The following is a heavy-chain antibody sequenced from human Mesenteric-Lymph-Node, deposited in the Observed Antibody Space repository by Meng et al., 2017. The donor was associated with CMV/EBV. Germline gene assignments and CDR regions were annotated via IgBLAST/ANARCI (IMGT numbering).Heavy chain of an antibody. D-gene: IGHD6-13*01. J-gene: IGHJ4*02. CDR2: IKSDGSST. CDR1: GFSFSTYW. CDR3: ATELAAGY. V-gene: IGHV3-74*01. Sequence: GGSLRLSCAASGFSFSTYWMHWVRQVPGKGLVWVSRIKSDGSSTHYADSVKGRFTISRDNARNTVYLQMNSLTAEDTAVYYCATELAAGYWGQGALVTVPQ.